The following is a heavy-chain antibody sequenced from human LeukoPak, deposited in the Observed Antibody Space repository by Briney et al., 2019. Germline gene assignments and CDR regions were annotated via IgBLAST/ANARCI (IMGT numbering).Heavy chain of an antibody. Sequence: SETLSLTCTVSGGSISSYYWSWIRQPPGKGLEWIGYIYYSGSTNYNPSLKSRVTISVDTSKNQFSLKLSSVTAADTAVYYCAREEYSSPGADYWGQGTLVTVSS. CDR2: IYYSGST. V-gene: IGHV4-59*01. CDR1: GGSISSYY. CDR3: AREEYSSPGADY. D-gene: IGHD6-13*01. J-gene: IGHJ4*02.